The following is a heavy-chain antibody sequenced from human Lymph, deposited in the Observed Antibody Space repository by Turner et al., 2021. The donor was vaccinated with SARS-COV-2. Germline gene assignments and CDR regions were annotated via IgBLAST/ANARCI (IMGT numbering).Heavy chain of an antibody. V-gene: IGHV4-4*02. CDR2: IHHSGNN. CDR1: GGSIRSSNW. CDR3: ATKYCSGGSCSYFGY. Sequence: HVQLPESGQGLVKPSGTLSLTYAVSGGSIRSSNWSGRVRQPRGRRLEEIGEIHHSGNNNYNTSLKSRVTISVDKSKNQFSLKLSSVTAADTALYYCATKYCSGGSCSYFGYWGQGTLVTVSS. D-gene: IGHD2-15*01. J-gene: IGHJ4*02.